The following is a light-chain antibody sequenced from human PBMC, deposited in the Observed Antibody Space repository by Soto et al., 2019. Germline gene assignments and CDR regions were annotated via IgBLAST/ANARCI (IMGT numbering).Light chain of an antibody. CDR1: QSISSS. CDR3: QQYNKWSRT. V-gene: IGKV3-15*01. CDR2: GAS. J-gene: IGKJ1*01. Sequence: VMPHSSPTLSVSTGERGTLSCRASQSISSSLAWYQQKPGQAPRLVIYGASTRDTGIPARFSGSGSGTEFTLTISSLQSEDFATYYCQQYNKWSRTFGQGTKVDIK.